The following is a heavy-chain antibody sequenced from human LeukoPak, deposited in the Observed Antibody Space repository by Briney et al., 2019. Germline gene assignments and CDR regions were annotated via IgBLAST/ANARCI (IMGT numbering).Heavy chain of an antibody. CDR2: ISYDGSNK. V-gene: IGHV3-30*04. CDR1: GFTFSSYA. CDR3: AKDVGTSGNYSPSDY. D-gene: IGHD3-10*01. J-gene: IGHJ4*02. Sequence: GGSLRLSCAASGFTFSSYAMHWVRQAPGKGLEWVAVISYDGSNKYYADSVKGRFTISRDNSKNTLYLQMDSLRAEDTAVYYCAKDVGTSGNYSPSDYWGQGTLVTVSS.